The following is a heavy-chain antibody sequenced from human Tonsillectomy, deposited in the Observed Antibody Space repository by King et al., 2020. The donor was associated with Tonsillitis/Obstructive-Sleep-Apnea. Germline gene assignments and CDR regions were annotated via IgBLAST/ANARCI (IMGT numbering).Heavy chain of an antibody. J-gene: IGHJ4*02. CDR2: ISAYNGNT. CDR1: GYTFTSYG. V-gene: IGHV1-18*01. CDR3: ARDHAGILGYFDY. Sequence: VQLVESGAEVKKPGASVKVSCKASGYTFTSYGISWVRQAPGQGLEWMGGISAYNGNTNYAQKLQGRVTMTTDNSTSTAYMELRSQRSDDTAVYYCARDHAGILGYFDYWGQGTLVTVSS.